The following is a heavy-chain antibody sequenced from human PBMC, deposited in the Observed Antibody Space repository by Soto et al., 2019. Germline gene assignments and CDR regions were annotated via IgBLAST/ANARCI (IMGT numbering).Heavy chain of an antibody. D-gene: IGHD5-12*01. Sequence: QVQLQESGPGLVKPSETLSLTCTVSGGSISSYYWSWIRQPPGKGLEWIGYIYYSGSTNYNPSLKSRVTISVDTSKNQFSLKLSSVTAADTAVYYCARGGATIKYYYYYMDVWGKGTTVTVSS. J-gene: IGHJ6*03. V-gene: IGHV4-59*01. CDR1: GGSISSYY. CDR2: IYYSGST. CDR3: ARGGATIKYYYYYMDV.